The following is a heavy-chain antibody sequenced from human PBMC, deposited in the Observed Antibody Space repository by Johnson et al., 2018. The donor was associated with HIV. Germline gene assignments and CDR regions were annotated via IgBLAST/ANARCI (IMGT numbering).Heavy chain of an antibody. CDR3: ARASDSYCSADCYGDGFQI. V-gene: IGHV3-11*04. CDR2: ISSSGSTI. CDR1: GFTFSDNY. J-gene: IGHJ3*02. D-gene: IGHD2-21*02. Sequence: QVQLVESGGGLVKPGGSLRLSCVASGFTFSDNYMSWIRQAPGKGLEWVSYISSSGSTIYYADSVRGRFTISRDNAKNSLFLQLNRLRAGDTGVYYCARASDSYCSADCYGDGFQISDQGTKVIVSS.